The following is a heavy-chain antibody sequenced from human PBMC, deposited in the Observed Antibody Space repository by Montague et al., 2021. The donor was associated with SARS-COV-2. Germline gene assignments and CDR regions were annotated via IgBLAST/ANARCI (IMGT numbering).Heavy chain of an antibody. CDR2: INPNRGGT. D-gene: IGHD3-22*01. CDR3: ARDLVVSHAMDV. J-gene: IGHJ6*02. Sequence: SVKVSCKASGYTFSAYYIHWLRQAPGQGLEYMGWINPNRGGTNFAQRFHGRVTLIRDTSISTVHMELTRLTSDDTAVYYCARDLVVSHAMDVWGQGTTVTVSS. CDR1: GYTFSAYY. V-gene: IGHV1-2*02.